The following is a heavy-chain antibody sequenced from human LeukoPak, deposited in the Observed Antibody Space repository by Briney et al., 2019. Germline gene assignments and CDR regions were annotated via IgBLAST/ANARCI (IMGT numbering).Heavy chain of an antibody. D-gene: IGHD4-11*01. V-gene: IGHV1-2*02. J-gene: IGHJ4*02. CDR3: ARAHMTTVTLGDY. CDR1: RGTFSSYA. CDR2: INPNSGVT. Sequence: ASVKVSCKASRGTFSSYAISWVRQAPGQGLEGMGWINPNSGVTNYAQKFQGRVTLTRDTPIRTAYMEVSRLRSDDTAVYYCARAHMTTVTLGDYWGQGTLVTVSS.